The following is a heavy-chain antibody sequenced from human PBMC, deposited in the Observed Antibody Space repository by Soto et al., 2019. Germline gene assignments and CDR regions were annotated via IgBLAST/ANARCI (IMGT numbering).Heavy chain of an antibody. J-gene: IGHJ4*02. CDR3: ARGQSGYSSGWSPNDY. CDR1: GYTFTSYE. D-gene: IGHD6-19*01. Sequence: QVQLVQSGAEVKKPGASVKDSCKASGYTFTSYEINWVRQATGQGLEWMGWMNPNSGNTGYAQKFQGRVTMTRNTSISTAYMELSRLRSEDTAVYYCARGQSGYSSGWSPNDYWGQGTLVTVSS. V-gene: IGHV1-8*01. CDR2: MNPNSGNT.